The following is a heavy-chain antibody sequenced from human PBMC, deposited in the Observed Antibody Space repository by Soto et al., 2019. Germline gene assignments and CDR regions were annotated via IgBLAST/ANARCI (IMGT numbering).Heavy chain of an antibody. CDR1: GFMFADYG. CDR2: IWRDGSEQ. Sequence: QVQLVESGGGVVQPGRSLRLSCTALGFMFADYGMHWVRQAPGKGLEWVAIIWRDGSEQSYADSVRGRFILSRDNFKNALFSQMNSLRAADTVVYYSTRDGIGGTPFRGYLDYCGQGTLVSVAS. V-gene: IGHV3-33*01. J-gene: IGHJ4*02. D-gene: IGHD1-7*01. CDR3: TRDGIGGTPFRGYLDY.